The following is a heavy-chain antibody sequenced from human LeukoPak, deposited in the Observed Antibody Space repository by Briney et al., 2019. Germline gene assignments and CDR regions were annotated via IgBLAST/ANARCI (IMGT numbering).Heavy chain of an antibody. CDR2: IYWNDDK. D-gene: IGHD3-10*01. V-gene: IGHV2-5*01. CDR1: GFSLSTSGVG. Sequence: SGPTLVNPTQTLTLTCTFSGFSLSTSGVGVGWIRQPPGKALEWLALIYWNDDKRYSPSLKSRLTITKDTSKNQVVLTMTNMDPVDTATYYCAHSSSMVRGVIIQPLDYWGQGTLVTVSS. CDR3: AHSSSMVRGVIIQPLDY. J-gene: IGHJ4*02.